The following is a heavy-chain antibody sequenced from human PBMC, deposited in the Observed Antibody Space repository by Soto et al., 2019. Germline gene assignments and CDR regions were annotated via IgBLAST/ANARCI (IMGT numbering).Heavy chain of an antibody. CDR1: GDSVSDNSAA. Sequence: SPTLSLTCAISGDSVSDNSAAWNWIRQSPSRGLEWLGRTYYRSKWYNDYAVSVKSRITVTPDTSKNQFSLHLNSVTPEDTAVYYGAREFPYYLYRHSYLDSWGQGALVTVSS. D-gene: IGHD3-16*01. J-gene: IGHJ4*02. CDR3: AREFPYYLYRHSYLDS. CDR2: TYYRSKWYN. V-gene: IGHV6-1*01.